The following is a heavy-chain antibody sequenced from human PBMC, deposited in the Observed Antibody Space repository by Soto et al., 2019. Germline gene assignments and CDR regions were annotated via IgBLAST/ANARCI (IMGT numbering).Heavy chain of an antibody. CDR2: ITGSGDST. CDR1: GFTFSSHA. D-gene: IGHD6-19*01. J-gene: IGHJ4*02. Sequence: LXXSCAVSGFTFSSHAMSWVRQAPAKGLECVSSITGSGDSTYYADSVKGRFTISRDKSKSTLYLQMNSLRAEETAVYYCAKDLQFSGWLSAQTFDYWGQGTQVTVSS. CDR3: AKDLQFSGWLSAQTFDY. V-gene: IGHV3-23*01.